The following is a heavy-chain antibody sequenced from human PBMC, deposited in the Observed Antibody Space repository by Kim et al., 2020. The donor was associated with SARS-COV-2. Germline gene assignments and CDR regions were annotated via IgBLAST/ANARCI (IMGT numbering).Heavy chain of an antibody. D-gene: IGHD6-13*01. CDR1: GDSVSSDSYY. Sequence: SETLSLTCTVSGDSVSSDSYYWTWIRQPPGKGLEWIGYIYDSRITNYNSSLKSRVTILVDTSNNQFSLNLNSVTAADTAVYYCARFGAAIDYWGQGALVT. CDR3: ARFGAAIDY. CDR2: IYDSRIT. V-gene: IGHV4-61*01. J-gene: IGHJ4*02.